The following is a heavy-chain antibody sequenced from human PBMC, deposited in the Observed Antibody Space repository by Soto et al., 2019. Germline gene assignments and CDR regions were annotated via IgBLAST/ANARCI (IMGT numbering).Heavy chain of an antibody. D-gene: IGHD6-19*01. CDR1: GGSISSYY. Sequence: SETLSLTCTVSGGSISSYYWSWIRQPPGKGLEWIGYIYYSGSTNYNPSLKSRVTISVDTSKNQFSLKLSSVTAADTAVYYCASWAPYSSGWYDYWGQGTLVTVSS. CDR2: IYYSGST. V-gene: IGHV4-59*08. CDR3: ASWAPYSSGWYDY. J-gene: IGHJ4*02.